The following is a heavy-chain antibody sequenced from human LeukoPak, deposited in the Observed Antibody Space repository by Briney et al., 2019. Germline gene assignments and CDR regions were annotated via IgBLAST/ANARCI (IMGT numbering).Heavy chain of an antibody. CDR3: AGGRGPYYDSSGYYRDAFDI. CDR1: GGSISSYY. D-gene: IGHD3-22*01. Sequence: PSETLSLTCTVSGGSISSYYWSWIRQPPGKGLEWIGYIYYSGSTNYNPSLKSRVTISVDTSKNQFSLKLSSVTAADTAVYYCAGGRGPYYDSSGYYRDAFDIWGQGTMVTVSS. CDR2: IYYSGST. J-gene: IGHJ3*02. V-gene: IGHV4-59*01.